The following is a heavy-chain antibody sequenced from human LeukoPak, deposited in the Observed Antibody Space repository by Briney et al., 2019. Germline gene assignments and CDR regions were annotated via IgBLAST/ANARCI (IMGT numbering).Heavy chain of an antibody. Sequence: PGGSLRLSCAASGFTFSSYSMNWVRQAPGKGLEWVSYISSSSSTIYYADSVKGRFTISRDNSKNTLYLQMNSLRAEDTAVYYCARDCASSWYKDGAFDIWGQGTMVTVSS. CDR3: ARDCASSWYKDGAFDI. CDR2: ISSSSSTI. V-gene: IGHV3-48*01. D-gene: IGHD6-13*01. CDR1: GFTFSSYS. J-gene: IGHJ3*02.